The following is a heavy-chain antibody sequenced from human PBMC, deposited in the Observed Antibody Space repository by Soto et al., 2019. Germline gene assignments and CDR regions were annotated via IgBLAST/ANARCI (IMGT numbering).Heavy chain of an antibody. CDR3: ARGGWYSSSWYYFDY. Sequence: QVQLVESGGGVVQPGRSLRLSCAASGFTFSSYGMHWVRQAPGKGLEWVAVIWYDGSNKYYADSVKGRFTISRDNSKNRLYLQRNSLRAEDTAVYYCARGGWYSSSWYYFDYWGQGTLVTVSS. CDR2: IWYDGSNK. D-gene: IGHD6-13*01. CDR1: GFTFSSYG. J-gene: IGHJ4*02. V-gene: IGHV3-33*01.